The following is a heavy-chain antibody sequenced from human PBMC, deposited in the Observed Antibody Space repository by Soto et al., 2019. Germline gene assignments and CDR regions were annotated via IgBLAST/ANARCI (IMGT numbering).Heavy chain of an antibody. CDR1: GFTFSSYA. CDR3: ASMRGSYAYFDY. J-gene: IGHJ4*02. V-gene: IGHV3-23*01. CDR2: ISGSGGST. Sequence: EVQLLESGGGLVQPGGSLRLSCAASGFTFSSYAMSWVRQAPGKGPEWVSAISGSGGSTYYADSVKGRFTISTDNSKNTLYLQMNSLRAEDTAVYYCASMRGSYAYFDYWGQGTLVTVSS. D-gene: IGHD1-26*01.